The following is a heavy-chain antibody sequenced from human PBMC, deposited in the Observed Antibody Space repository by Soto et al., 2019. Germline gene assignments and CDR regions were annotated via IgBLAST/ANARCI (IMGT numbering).Heavy chain of an antibody. D-gene: IGHD2-2*01. CDR1: GFTFSSYW. V-gene: IGHV3-7*03. CDR3: ARAYCSSTSCPPFDY. Sequence: GGSLRLSCAASGFTFSSYWMSWVRQAPGKGLEWVANIKQDGSEKYYVDSVKGRFTISRDNAKNSLYLQMNSLRAEDTAVYYCARAYCSSTSCPPFDYWGQGTLVTVPS. J-gene: IGHJ4*02. CDR2: IKQDGSEK.